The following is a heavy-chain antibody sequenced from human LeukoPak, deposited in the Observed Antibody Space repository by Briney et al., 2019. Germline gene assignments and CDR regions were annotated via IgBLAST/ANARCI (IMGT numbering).Heavy chain of an antibody. D-gene: IGHD2-15*01. V-gene: IGHV3-74*01. Sequence: QAGGSLRLSCAASGFTFSSYWMHWVRQVPGKGLVWVSRITSEGSSTSYADSVKGRFTISRDNAKNTLYLQMNSLRAEDTAVYYCARGSSVVALDRGQGTLVTVSS. CDR1: GFTFSSYW. CDR2: ITSEGSST. CDR3: ARGSSVVALD. J-gene: IGHJ4*02.